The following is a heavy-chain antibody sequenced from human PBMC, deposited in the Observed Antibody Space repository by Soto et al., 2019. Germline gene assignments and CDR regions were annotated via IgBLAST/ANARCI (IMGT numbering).Heavy chain of an antibody. D-gene: IGHD2-21*02. V-gene: IGHV6-1*01. Sequence: SETLSLTCAISGDSVSSNSAAWNWIRQSPSRGLEWLGRTYYRSKWYNDYAVSVKSRITINPDTSKNQFSLQLNSVTPEDTAVYYCARDRGGNSDYYYYGMDVWGQGTTVTVSS. J-gene: IGHJ6*02. CDR3: ARDRGGNSDYYYYGMDV. CDR2: TYYRSKWYN. CDR1: GDSVSSNSAA.